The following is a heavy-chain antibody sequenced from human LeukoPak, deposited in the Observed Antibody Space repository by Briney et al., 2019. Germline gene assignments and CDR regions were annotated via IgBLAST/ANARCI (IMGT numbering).Heavy chain of an antibody. D-gene: IGHD6-13*01. CDR1: GGSFSGYY. CDR2: MYDSGYT. V-gene: IGHV4-38-2*01. CDR3: ARGGGYSSSWYAEYFQQ. Sequence: SETLSLTCAVYGGSFSGYYWGWIRQPPGKGREWIGSMYDSGYTYYNPCLASRVTISVDTCKNHLSLKVSSVNAADSAVYYCARGGGYSSSWYAEYFQQWGQGTLVTVS. J-gene: IGHJ1*01.